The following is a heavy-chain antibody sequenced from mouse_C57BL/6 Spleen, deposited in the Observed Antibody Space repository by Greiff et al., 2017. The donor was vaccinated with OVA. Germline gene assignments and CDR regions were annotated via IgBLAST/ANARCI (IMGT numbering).Heavy chain of an antibody. CDR1: GYTFTDYN. CDR2: INPNNGGT. CDR3: ARSSYGNYESCFDV. V-gene: IGHV1-18*01. D-gene: IGHD2-10*01. J-gene: IGHJ1*03. Sequence: EVQLQQSGPELVKPGASVKIPCKASGYTFTDYNMDWVKQSHGKSLEWIGDINPNNGGTIYNQKFKGKATLTVDKSSSTAYMELRSLTSEDTAVYYCARSSYGNYESCFDVWGTGTTVTVSS.